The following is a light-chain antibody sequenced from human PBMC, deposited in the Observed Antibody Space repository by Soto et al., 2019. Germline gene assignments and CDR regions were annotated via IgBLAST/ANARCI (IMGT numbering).Light chain of an antibody. CDR1: QTISSW. CDR2: KAS. V-gene: IGKV1-5*03. Sequence: DIQITQSTSTLSGSVSERVTITCRASQTISSWLAWYQQKPGKAPKLLIYKASTLKSGVPSRFSGSGSGTEFTLTISSLQPDDFATYYCQHYNSYSEAFGQGTKVDIK. CDR3: QHYNSYSEA. J-gene: IGKJ1*01.